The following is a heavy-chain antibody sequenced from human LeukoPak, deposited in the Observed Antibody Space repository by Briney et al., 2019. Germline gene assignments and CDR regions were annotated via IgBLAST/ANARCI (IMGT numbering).Heavy chain of an antibody. J-gene: IGHJ6*02. CDR3: ASSLMVRGVIKTPYYYGLDV. V-gene: IGHV1-18*01. CDR1: GYTFSSSG. Sequence: ASVKVSCKTSGYTFSSSGISWVRQAPGQGLEWMGWISAYNGNTSYTQKLQGRVTMTTDTSTSTAYMELRGLSSDDTAVYYCASSLMVRGVIKTPYYYGLDVWGQGTTVTVSS. D-gene: IGHD3-10*01. CDR2: ISAYNGNT.